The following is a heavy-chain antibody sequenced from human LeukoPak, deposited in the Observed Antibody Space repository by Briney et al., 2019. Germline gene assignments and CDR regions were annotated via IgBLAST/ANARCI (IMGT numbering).Heavy chain of an antibody. CDR2: IYYSGST. V-gene: IGHV4-39*01. CDR3: ARPPQNYYDGSGYYY. J-gene: IGHJ4*02. D-gene: IGHD3-22*01. Sequence: SETLSLTCTVSGGSISTSSFYWGWIRQPPGKGLEWIGSIYYSGSTYYNPSLKSRVIISVDTSKNQFSLKLSSVTAADTAVYYCARPPQNYYDGSGYYYWGQGTLVTVSS. CDR1: GGSISTSSFY.